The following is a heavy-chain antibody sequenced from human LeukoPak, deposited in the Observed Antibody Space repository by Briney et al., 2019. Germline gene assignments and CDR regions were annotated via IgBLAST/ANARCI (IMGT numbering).Heavy chain of an antibody. CDR3: ARVTPYYYYGMDV. V-gene: IGHV1-69*13. CDR1: GGTFSSYG. J-gene: IGHJ6*02. CDR2: IIPIFGTA. D-gene: IGHD4-23*01. Sequence: SVKVSCKASGGTFSSYGISWVRQAPGQGLEWMGGIIPIFGTANYAQKFQGRVTITADESTSTAYMELRSLRSEDTAVYYCARVTPYYYYGMDVWGQGTTVTVSS.